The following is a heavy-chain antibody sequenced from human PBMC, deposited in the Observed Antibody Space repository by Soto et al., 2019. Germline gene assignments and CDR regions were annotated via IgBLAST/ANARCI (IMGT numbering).Heavy chain of an antibody. V-gene: IGHV1-24*01. CDR3: ATDIRRAYYDSSGYYSPHFDY. J-gene: IGHJ4*02. Sequence: ASVKVSFKVSGYTLTELSMHWGRQAPGKGLEWMGCFDPEDGETIYAQKFQGRVTMTEDTSTDTAYMELSSLRSEDTAVYYCATDIRRAYYDSSGYYSPHFDYWGQGTLVTVSS. CDR1: GYTLTELS. D-gene: IGHD3-22*01. CDR2: FDPEDGET.